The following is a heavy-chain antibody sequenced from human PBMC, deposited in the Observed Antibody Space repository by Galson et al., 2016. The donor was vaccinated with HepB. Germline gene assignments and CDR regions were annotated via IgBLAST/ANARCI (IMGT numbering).Heavy chain of an antibody. CDR2: IIAFFGTA. V-gene: IGHV1-69*13. CDR3: ARFSKNWYFDL. CDR1: GGTFSSYG. J-gene: IGHJ2*01. Sequence: SVKVSCKASGGTFSSYGISWVRQAPGQGLEWMGGIIAFFGTANYAQKFQGRVTINADESTSTAYMELRSLRSEDTAVYYCARFSKNWYFDLWGRGTLVIVSS. D-gene: IGHD4-11*01.